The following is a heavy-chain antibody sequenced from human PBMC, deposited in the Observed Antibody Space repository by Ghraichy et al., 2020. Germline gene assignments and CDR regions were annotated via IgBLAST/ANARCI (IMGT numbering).Heavy chain of an antibody. CDR3: ARFWSRVDWFGRAV. J-gene: IGHJ6*02. D-gene: IGHD3-9*01. CDR2: IYNTGTT. V-gene: IGHV4-59*01. Sequence: SETLSLTCNVSGDSITTYYWSWIRQPSGKGLEWIGYIYNTGTTTYNPSLKSRVTISLDTSKNQLSLKLTSVTAADTAVYYCARFWSRVDWFGRAVWGQGTTVTVSS. CDR1: GDSITTYY.